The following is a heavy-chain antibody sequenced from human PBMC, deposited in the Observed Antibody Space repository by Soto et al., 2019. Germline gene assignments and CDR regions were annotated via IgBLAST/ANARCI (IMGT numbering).Heavy chain of an antibody. CDR2: IDPGDSST. D-gene: IGHD1-26*01. V-gene: IGHV5-10-1*01. Sequence: GESLKISCQGSGYGFTTYWISWVRQMPGKGLEWMGKIDPGDSSTNYSPSFRGHITISVDRSINTAHLQFSSLKAADTAVYYCARLEKWYYNYYGLDVWGQGTMDTVSS. J-gene: IGHJ6*02. CDR3: ARLEKWYYNYYGLDV. CDR1: GYGFTTYW.